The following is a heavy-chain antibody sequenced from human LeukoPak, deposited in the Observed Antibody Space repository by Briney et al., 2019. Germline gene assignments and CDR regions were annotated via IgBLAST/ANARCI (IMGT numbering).Heavy chain of an antibody. CDR3: AKAKNAGLFHPIAMASRPDAFDI. CDR1: GFAFSNYA. J-gene: IGHJ3*02. Sequence: GGSLRLSCATSGFAFSNYAMSWVRQAPGKGLEWVSAISGSGGSTYYADSVKGRFTISRVNSKNTLYLQMNSLRAEDTAVYYCAKAKNAGLFHPIAMASRPDAFDIWGQGTMVTVSS. V-gene: IGHV3-23*01. CDR2: ISGSGGST. D-gene: IGHD5-18*01.